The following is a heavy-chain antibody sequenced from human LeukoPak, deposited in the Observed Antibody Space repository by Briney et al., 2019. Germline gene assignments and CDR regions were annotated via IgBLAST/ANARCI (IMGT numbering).Heavy chain of an antibody. Sequence: GGSLRLSCAGSGFTFRFYAMTWVRLAPGKGLEWVSGISGDASVSRHADSVKVRFNISRDNSKNTLYLQLNGLRVEDTAIYYCAKAHSSSLYGDAFHIWGQGTMVTVSP. CDR2: ISGDASVS. D-gene: IGHD6-13*01. CDR3: AKAHSSSLYGDAFHI. CDR1: GFTFRFYA. V-gene: IGHV3-23*01. J-gene: IGHJ3*02.